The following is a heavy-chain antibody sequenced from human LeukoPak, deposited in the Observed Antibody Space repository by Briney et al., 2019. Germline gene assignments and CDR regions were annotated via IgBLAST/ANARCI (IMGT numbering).Heavy chain of an antibody. CDR3: ASPGSLPH. V-gene: IGHV3-33*01. CDR2: LWYDGSNQ. D-gene: IGHD5-12*01. J-gene: IGHJ1*01. CDR1: GFTFSSYG. Sequence: GGSLRLSCAASGFTFSSYGMLWVRQATGKGLEWVAVLWYDGSNQCYADSVKGRFTISRDNSKNTLYLQMNSLRAEETAVYYCASPGSLPHWGQGTLVTVSS.